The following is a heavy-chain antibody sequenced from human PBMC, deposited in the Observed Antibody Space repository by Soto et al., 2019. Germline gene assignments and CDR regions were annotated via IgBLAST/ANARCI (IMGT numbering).Heavy chain of an antibody. CDR3: ARIYCSGGSCYLYYFDY. Sequence: PSETLSLTCTVSGGSISSYYWSWIRQPPGKGLEWIGYIYYSGSTNYNPSIKSRDTISVDTSKNQISLKQSSVNAADTSVYFCARIYCSGGSCYLYYFDYWGQGTLVTVSS. CDR1: GGSISSYY. CDR2: IYYSGST. V-gene: IGHV4-59*01. D-gene: IGHD2-15*01. J-gene: IGHJ4*02.